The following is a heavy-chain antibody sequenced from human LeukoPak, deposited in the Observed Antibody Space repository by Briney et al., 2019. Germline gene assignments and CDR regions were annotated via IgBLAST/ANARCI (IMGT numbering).Heavy chain of an antibody. CDR1: SGSISTSNYY. CDR2: IFYSGST. V-gene: IGHV4-39*07. D-gene: IGHD7-27*01. Sequence: SETLSLTCTVSSGSISTSNYYWGWVRQPPGKALEWIGNIFYSGSTYYSPSLKSRFTISIDTSKNQFSLKQSSVTAADTAVYYCARGDWGSPDYYYMDVWGKGTTVTISS. CDR3: ARGDWGSPDYYYMDV. J-gene: IGHJ6*03.